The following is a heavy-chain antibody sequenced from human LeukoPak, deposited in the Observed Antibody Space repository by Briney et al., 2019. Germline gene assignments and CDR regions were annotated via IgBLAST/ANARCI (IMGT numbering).Heavy chain of an antibody. Sequence: PGGSLRLSCAASGFTFSSSSMNWVRQAPGKGLEWVAVISYDGSNKYYADSVKGRFTISRDNAKNSLYLQMNSLRAEDTAVYYCARDYYDSSGYLADAFDIWGQGTMVTASS. V-gene: IGHV3-30*03. D-gene: IGHD3-22*01. CDR1: GFTFSSSS. CDR3: ARDYYDSSGYLADAFDI. CDR2: ISYDGSNK. J-gene: IGHJ3*02.